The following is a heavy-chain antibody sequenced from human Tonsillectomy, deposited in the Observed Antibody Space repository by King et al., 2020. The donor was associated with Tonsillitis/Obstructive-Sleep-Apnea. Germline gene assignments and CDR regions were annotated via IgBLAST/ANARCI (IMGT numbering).Heavy chain of an antibody. D-gene: IGHD3-16*01. V-gene: IGHV1-69*01. Sequence: QLVQSGADVKKPGSSVKVSCKASGGTFSSYVISWVRQAPGQGLEWMGGIIPIFRTANYAQKFQGRVTITAHESTSTAYMELSSLRSEDTAVYYCALCPEGDYYYYMDVWGKGTTVTVSS. CDR1: GGTFSSYV. CDR2: IIPIFRTA. J-gene: IGHJ6*03. CDR3: ALCPEGDYYYYMDV.